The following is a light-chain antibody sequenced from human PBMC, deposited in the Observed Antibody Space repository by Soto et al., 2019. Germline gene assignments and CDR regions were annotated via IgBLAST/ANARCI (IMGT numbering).Light chain of an antibody. V-gene: IGKV1-5*01. CDR2: DAS. CDR3: QQYNSYR. J-gene: IGKJ1*01. CDR1: QSISSW. Sequence: DVQITQSASTLSASVGDRVTITCRASQSISSWLAWYQQKPGKASKLLIYDASSLESGVPSRFSGSGSGTEFTLTISSLQPDDFATYYCQQYNSYRFGQGTKVDIK.